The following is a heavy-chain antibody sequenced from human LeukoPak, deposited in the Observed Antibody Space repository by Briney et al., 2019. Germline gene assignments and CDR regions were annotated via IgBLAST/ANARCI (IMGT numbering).Heavy chain of an antibody. CDR3: ARPISGSFDY. CDR2: INHSGST. Sequence: PGGSLRLSCAASGFTFSSYSMNWVRQPPGKGLEWIGEINHSGSTNYNPSLKSRVTISVDTSKNQFSLKLSSVTAADTAVYYCARPISGSFDYWGQGTLVTVSS. D-gene: IGHD3-10*01. J-gene: IGHJ4*02. CDR1: GFTFSSYS. V-gene: IGHV4-34*01.